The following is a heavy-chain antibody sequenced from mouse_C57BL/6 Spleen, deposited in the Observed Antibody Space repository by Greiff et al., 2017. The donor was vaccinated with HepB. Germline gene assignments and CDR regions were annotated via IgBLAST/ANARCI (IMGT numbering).Heavy chain of an antibody. V-gene: IGHV1-64*01. J-gene: IGHJ4*01. CDR3: ARGKGTTVVGAMDY. D-gene: IGHD1-1*01. Sequence: VQLKQPGAELVKPGASVKLSCKASGYTFTSYWMHWVKQRPGQGLEWIGMIHPNSGSTNYNEKFKSKATLTVDKSSSTAYMQLSSLTSEDSAVYYCARGKGTTVVGAMDYWGQGTSVTVSS. CDR1: GYTFTSYW. CDR2: IHPNSGST.